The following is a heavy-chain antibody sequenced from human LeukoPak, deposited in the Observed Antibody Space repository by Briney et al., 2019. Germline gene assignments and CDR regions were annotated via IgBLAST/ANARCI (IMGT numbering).Heavy chain of an antibody. J-gene: IGHJ4*02. CDR3: ARAVGSWYYFDY. D-gene: IGHD6-13*01. Sequence: SETLTLTCTVSGGSISSGGYYWSWIRQHPGKGLEWIGYIYYSGSTYYNPSLKSRVTISVDTSKNQFSLKLSSVTAADTAVYYCARAVGSWYYFDYWGQGTLVTVSS. CDR2: IYYSGST. CDR1: GGSISSGGYY. V-gene: IGHV4-31*03.